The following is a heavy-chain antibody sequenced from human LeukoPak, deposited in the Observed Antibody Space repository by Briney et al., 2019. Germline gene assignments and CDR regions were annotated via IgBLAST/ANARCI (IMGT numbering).Heavy chain of an antibody. D-gene: IGHD3-22*01. CDR1: GFTFDDYA. CDR3: AKDNYDSSGYTYYYYGMDV. CDR2: ISGSGGST. V-gene: IGHV3-23*01. J-gene: IGHJ6*02. Sequence: PGGSLRLSCAASGFTFDDYAMHWVRQAPGKGLEWVSAISGSGGSTYYADSVKGRFTISRDNSKNTLYLQMNSLRAEDTAVYYCAKDNYDSSGYTYYYYGMDVWGQGTTVTVSS.